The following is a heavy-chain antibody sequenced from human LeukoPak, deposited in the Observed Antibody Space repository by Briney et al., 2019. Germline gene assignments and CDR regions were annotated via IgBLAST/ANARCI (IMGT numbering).Heavy chain of an antibody. V-gene: IGHV3-66*01. CDR2: IYSGGST. J-gene: IGHJ4*02. CDR3: ARALNDYKSGYYFDY. Sequence: GGSLRLSCAASGFTVSSNYMSWVRQAPGKGLEWVSVIYSGGSTYYADSVKGRFTISRDNSKNTLYLQMNSLRAEDTAVYYCARALNDYKSGYYFDYWGQGTLVTVSS. CDR1: GFTVSSNY. D-gene: IGHD4-11*01.